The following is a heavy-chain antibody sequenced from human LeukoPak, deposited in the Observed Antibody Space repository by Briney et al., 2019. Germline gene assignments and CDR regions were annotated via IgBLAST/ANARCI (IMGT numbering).Heavy chain of an antibody. CDR3: ASDLSFGSLDF. J-gene: IGHJ4*02. V-gene: IGHV3-33*01. CDR2: MWYDGSRE. CDR1: GFILSTHG. D-gene: IGHD1-26*01. Sequence: GLSLRLSCAACGFILSTHGMHWVRQAPGKGWEGGAGMWYDGSREDYADFVKGRYTISGDMPKNSLNLEMQRLRVEQTAMFYCASDLSFGSLDFRGQGTRDTVS.